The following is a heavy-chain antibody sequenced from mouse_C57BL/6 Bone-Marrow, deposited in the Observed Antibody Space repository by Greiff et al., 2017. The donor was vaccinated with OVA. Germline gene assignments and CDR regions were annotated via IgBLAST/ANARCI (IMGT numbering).Heavy chain of an antibody. CDR3: ARDGAYYGNYLMAY. J-gene: IGHJ3*01. CDR2: ISDGGSYT. D-gene: IGHD2-10*01. CDR1: GFTFSSYA. V-gene: IGHV5-4*01. Sequence: EVKLMESGGGLVKPGGSLKLSCAASGFTFSSYAMSWVRQTPEKRLEWVATISDGGSYTYYPDNVKGRFTISRDNAKNNLYLQMSHLKSEDTAMYYCARDGAYYGNYLMAYWGQGTLVTVSA.